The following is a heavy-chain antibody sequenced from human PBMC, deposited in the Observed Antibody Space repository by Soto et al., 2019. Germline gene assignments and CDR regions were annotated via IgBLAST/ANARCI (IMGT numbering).Heavy chain of an antibody. CDR1: GYIFTGYC. V-gene: IGHV1-2*02. CDR3: ARDRGGSYQYYYYGMDV. Sequence: ASVKVSCRASGYIFTGYCMHWVRQAPGQGLEWMGWINPNGGDTNYPQKFQGRVTTTRDTSISPAYMELSRLRSEDTAVYYCARDRGGSYQYYYYGMDVWGQGTTVTVSS. J-gene: IGHJ6*02. D-gene: IGHD1-26*01. CDR2: INPNGGDT.